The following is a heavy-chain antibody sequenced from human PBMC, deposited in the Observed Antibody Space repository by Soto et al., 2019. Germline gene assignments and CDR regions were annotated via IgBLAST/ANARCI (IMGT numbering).Heavy chain of an antibody. CDR3: TRSSSTVTTLDY. Sequence: PSETLSLTCTVSGGSISSSSYYWGWIRQPPGKGLEWIGSIYYSGSTYYNPSLKSRVTISIDRSKNQFSLKLSSVTAADTAVYYCTRSSSTVTTLDYWGQGTLVTVSS. D-gene: IGHD2-2*01. J-gene: IGHJ4*02. V-gene: IGHV4-39*07. CDR1: GGSISSSSYY. CDR2: IYYSGST.